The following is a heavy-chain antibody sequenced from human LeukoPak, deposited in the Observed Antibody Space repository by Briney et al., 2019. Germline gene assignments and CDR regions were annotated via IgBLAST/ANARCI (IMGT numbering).Heavy chain of an antibody. V-gene: IGHV3-9*01. CDR3: AEDLSRWGSYRSDAFDI. Sequence: GRSLRLSCVASGFTFDDYAMHWVRQAPGKGLEWISYISWNGGSIDYADSVKGRFTISRDNAKNSLYLQMNSLRTEDTALYYCAEDLSRWGSYRSDAFDIWGQGTMVTVSS. CDR2: ISWNGGSI. D-gene: IGHD3-16*02. CDR1: GFTFDDYA. J-gene: IGHJ3*02.